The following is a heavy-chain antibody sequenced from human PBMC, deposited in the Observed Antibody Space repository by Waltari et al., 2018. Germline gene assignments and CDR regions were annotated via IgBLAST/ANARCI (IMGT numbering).Heavy chain of an antibody. CDR2: SYQTGSA. V-gene: IGHV4-38-2*01. CDR3: ARHWGNENWVFDY. D-gene: IGHD7-27*01. CDR1: GYPISTGYY. J-gene: IGHJ4*02. Sequence: QVQLQESGPGLVKPSETLSLTCAVSGYPISTGYYWGWIRPSPGKGLEWIGSSYQTGSASDNPSLKSRVTVSLDMSRNQFSLKVTSVTAADTALYYCARHWGNENWVFDYWGQGILVTVSS.